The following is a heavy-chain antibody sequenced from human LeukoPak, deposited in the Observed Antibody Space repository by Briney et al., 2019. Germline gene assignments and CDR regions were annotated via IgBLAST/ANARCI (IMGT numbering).Heavy chain of an antibody. CDR1: GGSFSGYY. V-gene: IGHV4-34*11. Sequence: PSETLSLTCAVYGGSFSGYYWSWIRQPPGKGLEWIGYIYYSGTTNYNPSLKSRVTISVDTSKNHFSLNLSSVTAADTAVYYCARGQGTVTTHWGQGTLVTVSP. CDR3: ARGQGTVTTH. CDR2: IYYSGTT. J-gene: IGHJ4*02. D-gene: IGHD4-11*01.